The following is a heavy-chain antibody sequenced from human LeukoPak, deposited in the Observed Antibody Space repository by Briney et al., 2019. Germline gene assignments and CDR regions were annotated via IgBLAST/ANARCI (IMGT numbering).Heavy chain of an antibody. CDR1: GFTFDDYG. V-gene: IGHV3-21*01. J-gene: IGHJ3*02. CDR3: ARVSVAYTVLDAFDI. Sequence: GGSLRLSCAASGFTFDDYGMSWVRQAPGKGLEWVSSISSSSSYIYYADSVKGRFTISRDNAKNSLYLQMNSLRAEDTAVYYCARVSVAYTVLDAFDIWGQGTMVTVSS. D-gene: IGHD6-19*01. CDR2: ISSSSSYI.